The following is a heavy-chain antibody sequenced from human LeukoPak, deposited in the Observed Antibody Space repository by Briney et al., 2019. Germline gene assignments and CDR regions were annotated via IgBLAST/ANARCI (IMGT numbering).Heavy chain of an antibody. Sequence: GASVKVSCKVSGYTLTELSMHWVRQAPGKGLEWMGGFDPEDGETIYAQKFQGRVTMTEDTSTDTAYMELSSLRSEDTAVYYCATDQADFAKKHSGFDPWGQGTLVTVSS. CDR1: GYTLTELS. D-gene: IGHD1-26*01. CDR2: FDPEDGET. J-gene: IGHJ5*02. CDR3: ATDQADFAKKHSGFDP. V-gene: IGHV1-24*01.